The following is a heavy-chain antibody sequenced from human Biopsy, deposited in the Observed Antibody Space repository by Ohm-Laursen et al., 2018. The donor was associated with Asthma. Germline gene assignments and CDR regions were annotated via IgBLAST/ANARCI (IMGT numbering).Heavy chain of an antibody. CDR1: GFTFGDYW. D-gene: IGHD3-3*02. J-gene: IGHJ1*01. V-gene: IGHV3-7*01. CDR3: ARTFHFWSPYHAEHYQL. Sequence: SLRLSCSASGFTFGDYWMSWVHQVPGKGLEWVANIKHDGTEKNHVDSLKGRFTISGDNAKNSLYLQMNSLRAEDTAVYYCARTFHFWSPYHAEHYQLWGQGTLVTVPS. CDR2: IKHDGTEK.